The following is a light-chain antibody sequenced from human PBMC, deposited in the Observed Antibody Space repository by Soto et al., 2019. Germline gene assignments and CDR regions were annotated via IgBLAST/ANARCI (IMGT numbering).Light chain of an antibody. V-gene: IGKV1-17*01. CDR3: LQHADYPFT. Sequence: DIQMTQSPSSLSASVGDRVTITCRASQDIRHALGWYQQKPGKVPKRLIYSASSLQNRVPSRVSGSGSETVFTLTISSLQPDDFATYFCLQHADYPFTFGQGTRLEI. CDR1: QDIRHA. CDR2: SAS. J-gene: IGKJ2*01.